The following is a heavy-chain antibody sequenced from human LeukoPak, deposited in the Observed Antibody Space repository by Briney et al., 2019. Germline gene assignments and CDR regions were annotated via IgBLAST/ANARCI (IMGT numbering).Heavy chain of an antibody. CDR3: ARGTPTPYDFWSGYYPYYFDY. J-gene: IGHJ4*02. Sequence: LETLSLTCTVSGGSISSHYWSWIRQPAGKGLEWIGRIYTSGSTNYNTSLKSRVTMSVDTSKNQFSLKLSSVTAADTAVYYCARGTPTPYDFWSGYYPYYFDYWGQGTLVTVSS. D-gene: IGHD3-3*01. CDR2: IYTSGST. V-gene: IGHV4-4*07. CDR1: GGSISSHY.